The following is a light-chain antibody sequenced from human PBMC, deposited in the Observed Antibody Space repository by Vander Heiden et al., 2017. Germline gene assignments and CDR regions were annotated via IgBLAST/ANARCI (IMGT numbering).Light chain of an antibody. CDR1: QSVTSNY. V-gene: IGKV3D-20*01. CDR3: QQYGSSPLT. J-gene: IGKJ4*01. CDR2: DAS. Sequence: NSAATLSLSPGERATLSCWASQSVTSNYLAWYQHKPGLAPRLLIYDASGRATGIPNRFSGSGSGTDFTLTISRLEPEDFAVYYCQQYGSSPLTFGGGTKVEIK.